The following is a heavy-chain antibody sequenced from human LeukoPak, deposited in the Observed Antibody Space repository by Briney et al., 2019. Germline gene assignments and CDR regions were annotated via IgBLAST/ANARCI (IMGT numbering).Heavy chain of an antibody. J-gene: IGHJ5*02. CDR2: MYYSGST. Sequence: SETLSLTCTVSGGSISSGDYYWSWMRQPPGKGLEWIAYMYYSGSTYYNPSLKSRVTMSADTSKNQLSLKLSSVTAADTAVYYCARPYYYDSRINPWGQGILVTVSS. D-gene: IGHD3-22*01. V-gene: IGHV4-30-4*01. CDR3: ARPYYYDSRINP. CDR1: GGSISSGDYY.